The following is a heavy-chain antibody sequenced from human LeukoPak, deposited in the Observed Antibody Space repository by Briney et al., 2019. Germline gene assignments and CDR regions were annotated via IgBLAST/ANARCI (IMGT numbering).Heavy chain of an antibody. J-gene: IGHJ3*02. CDR2: IYYSGST. D-gene: IGHD4-17*01. V-gene: IGHV4-59*12. CDR3: ARADYGAFAEGAFDI. CDR1: GGSISSYY. Sequence: SETLSLTCTVSGGSISSYYWSWIRQPPGKGLEWIGYIYYSGSTYYNPSLKSRVTISVDTSKNQFSLKLSSVTAADTAVYYCARADYGAFAEGAFDIWGQGTMVTVSS.